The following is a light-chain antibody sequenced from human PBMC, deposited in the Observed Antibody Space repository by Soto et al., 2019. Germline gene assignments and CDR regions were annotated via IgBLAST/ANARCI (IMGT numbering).Light chain of an antibody. CDR2: AAS. CDR3: LQHNSYPQT. V-gene: IGKV1-17*01. J-gene: IGKJ1*01. Sequence: DIQMTQSPSSLSASVGDRVTITCRASQGIRDALGWYQQKPGKAPKRLIYAASSLQSGVPSRFSGSGPGTESTLTISSLQPEDFATYSCLQHNSYPQTFGQGTKVEIK. CDR1: QGIRDA.